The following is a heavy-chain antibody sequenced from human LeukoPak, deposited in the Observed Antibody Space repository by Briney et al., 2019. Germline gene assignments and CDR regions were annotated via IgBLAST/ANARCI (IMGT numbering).Heavy chain of an antibody. D-gene: IGHD3-22*01. CDR2: ISYDGSNK. J-gene: IGHJ4*02. CDR3: AGWDDSSGYWSPVDY. V-gene: IGHV3-30*04. Sequence: GGSLRLSCAASGFTFSSYAMHWVRQAPGKGLEWVAVISYDGSNKYYADSVKGRFTISRDSSKNTLYLQMNSLRAEDTAVYYCAGWDDSSGYWSPVDYWGQGTLVTVSS. CDR1: GFTFSSYA.